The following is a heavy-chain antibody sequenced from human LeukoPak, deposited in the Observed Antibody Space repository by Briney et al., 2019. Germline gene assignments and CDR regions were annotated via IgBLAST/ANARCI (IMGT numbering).Heavy chain of an antibody. CDR3: ARDQGSSWQVDY. V-gene: IGHV4-39*07. CDR1: GGSISSGDYY. D-gene: IGHD6-13*01. J-gene: IGHJ4*02. CDR2: IYYSGST. Sequence: SETLSLTCTVSGGSISSGDYYWSWIRQPPGKGLEWIGSIYYSGSTYYNPSLKSRVTISVDTSKNQFSLELSSVTAADTAVYYCARDQGSSWQVDYWGQGTLVTVS.